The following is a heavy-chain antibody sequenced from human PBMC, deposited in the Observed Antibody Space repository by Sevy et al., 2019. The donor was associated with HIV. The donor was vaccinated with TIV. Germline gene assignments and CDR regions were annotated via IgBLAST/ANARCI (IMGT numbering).Heavy chain of an antibody. J-gene: IGHJ6*02. CDR3: ARDIFGSGYDILTGKHGLDV. CDR1: GFTFSTYW. V-gene: IGHV3-7*01. CDR2: ISPDESEK. D-gene: IGHD3-9*01. Sequence: GGSLRLSCGASGFTFSTYWMTWVRQGPGRGLEWVANISPDESEKYTVNSVKGRFTVSRDNAKNSLYLEMHSLRAEDTAMYYCARDIFGSGYDILTGKHGLDVWGQGTTVTVSS.